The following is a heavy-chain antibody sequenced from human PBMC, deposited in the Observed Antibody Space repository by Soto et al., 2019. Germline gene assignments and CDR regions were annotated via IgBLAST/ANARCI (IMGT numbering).Heavy chain of an antibody. J-gene: IGHJ4*02. Sequence: SETLSLTCAVYGGSFSGYYWSWIRQPPGKGLEWIGEINHSGSTNYNPPLKSRVTISVDTSKNQFSLKLSSVTAADTAVYYCARGPRRGSGSYSSYFDYWGQGTLVTVSS. CDR2: INHSGST. V-gene: IGHV4-34*01. CDR3: ARGPRRGSGSYSSYFDY. D-gene: IGHD3-10*01. CDR1: GGSFSGYY.